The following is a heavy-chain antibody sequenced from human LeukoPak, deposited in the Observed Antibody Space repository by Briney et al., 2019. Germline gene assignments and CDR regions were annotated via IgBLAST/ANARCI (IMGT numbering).Heavy chain of an antibody. V-gene: IGHV1-46*01. D-gene: IGHD2-8*01. J-gene: IGHJ6*02. CDR1: GYTFTSYY. Sequence: ASVKVSCKASGYTFTSYYTHWVRQAPGQGLEWMGIINPSGGSTSYAQKFQGRVTMTRDTSTSTVYMELSSLRSEDTAVYYCAREEVVLMVYAPYYYGMDVWGQGTTVTVSS. CDR2: INPSGGST. CDR3: AREEVVLMVYAPYYYGMDV.